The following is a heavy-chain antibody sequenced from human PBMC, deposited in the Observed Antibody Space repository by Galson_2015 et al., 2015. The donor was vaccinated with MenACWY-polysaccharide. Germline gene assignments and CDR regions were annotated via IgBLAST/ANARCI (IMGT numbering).Heavy chain of an antibody. Sequence: SLRLSCAASGFTFNDYAMNWVRQAPGKGLEWVPSIGGSGTTYYPESVKGRCTISRDNSKNMVYLQMNSLRADDTATYYCAKANSGRICTSGCACWFDPWGQGSLVSVSS. D-gene: IGHD6-25*01. CDR1: GFTFNDYA. V-gene: IGHV3-23*01. CDR2: IGGSGTT. CDR3: AKANSGRICTSGCACWFDP. J-gene: IGHJ5*02.